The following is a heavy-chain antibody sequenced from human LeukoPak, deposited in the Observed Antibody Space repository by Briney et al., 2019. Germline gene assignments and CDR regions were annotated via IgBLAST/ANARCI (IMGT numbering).Heavy chain of an antibody. CDR3: ARAKPKNMVRGLIMRRESRYYFDY. D-gene: IGHD3-10*01. CDR2: ISPSGTDI. Sequence: GGSLRLSCAVSGFTFSDSYMTWLRQAPGKGLESLSYISPSGTDISYADSVKGRFTISRDNAKNSLYLQMNSLRAEDTAVYYCARAKPKNMVRGLIMRRESRYYFDYWGQGTLVTVSS. CDR1: GFTFSDSY. V-gene: IGHV3-11*01. J-gene: IGHJ4*02.